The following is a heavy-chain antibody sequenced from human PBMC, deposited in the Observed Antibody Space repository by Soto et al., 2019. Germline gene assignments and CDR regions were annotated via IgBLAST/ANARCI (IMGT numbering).Heavy chain of an antibody. D-gene: IGHD1-1*01. Sequence: ETLSLTCAVYGGSFSGYYWSWIRQPPGKGLEWIGEINHSGSTNYNPSLKSRVTISVDTSKNQFSLKLSSVTAADTAVYYCARARYIGYYYYGMDVWGQGTTVTVSS. CDR1: GGSFSGYY. V-gene: IGHV4-34*01. CDR2: INHSGST. CDR3: ARARYIGYYYYGMDV. J-gene: IGHJ6*02.